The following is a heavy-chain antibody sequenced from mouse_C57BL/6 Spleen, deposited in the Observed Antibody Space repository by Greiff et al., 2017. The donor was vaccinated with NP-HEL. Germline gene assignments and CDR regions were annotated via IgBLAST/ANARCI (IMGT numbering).Heavy chain of an antibody. CDR1: GFTFSSYA. D-gene: IGHD2-4*01. V-gene: IGHV5-4*01. J-gene: IGHJ3*01. CDR3: AREEGGYDYDGGTWFAY. CDR2: ISDGGSYT. Sequence: EVKLVESGGGLVKPGGSLKLSCAASGFTFSSYAMSWVRQTPEKRLEWVATISDGGSYTYYPDNVKGRFTISRDNAKNNLYLQMSHLKSEDTAMYYCAREEGGYDYDGGTWFAYWGQGTLATVSA.